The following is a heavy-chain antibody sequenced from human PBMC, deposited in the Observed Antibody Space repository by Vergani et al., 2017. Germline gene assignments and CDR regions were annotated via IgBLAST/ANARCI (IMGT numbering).Heavy chain of an antibody. Sequence: VQLVESGGGVVQPGRSLRLSCAASGFIFDDYAMHWVRQVPGKGLEWVSGISWNSKSEAYADSVKGRFAISRDNAKNSLYLQMNSLRPEDTAQYYCARDRYYLGSGSYPYFYYYGLDVWGQGTAVTVSS. J-gene: IGHJ6*02. CDR3: ARDRYYLGSGSYPYFYYYGLDV. V-gene: IGHV3-9*01. D-gene: IGHD3-10*01. CDR2: ISWNSKSE. CDR1: GFIFDDYA.